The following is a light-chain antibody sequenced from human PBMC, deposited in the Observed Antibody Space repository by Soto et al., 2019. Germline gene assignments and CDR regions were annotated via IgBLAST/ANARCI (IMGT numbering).Light chain of an antibody. CDR3: SSYTSSSTYV. J-gene: IGLJ1*01. CDR1: SSDVGGYNY. CDR2: DVS. V-gene: IGLV2-14*01. Sequence: QSALTQPASVSGSPGQSVTISCTGTSSDVGGYNYVSWYQQHPGKAPKLMIYDVSNRPSGVSNRFSGSKSGNTASLTISXXXXXXXXDXYCSSYTSSSTYVFGTGTKVTVL.